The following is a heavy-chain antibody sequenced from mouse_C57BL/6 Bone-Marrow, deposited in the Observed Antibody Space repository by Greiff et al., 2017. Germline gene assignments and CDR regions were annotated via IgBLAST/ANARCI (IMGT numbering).Heavy chain of an antibody. V-gene: IGHV5-6*01. CDR2: ISSGGSYT. CDR1: GFTFSSYG. Sequence: EVMLVESGGDLVKPGGSLKLSCAASGFTFSSYGMSWVRQTPDKRLEWVATISSGGSYTYYPDSVQGRFTISRDNAKNTLYLQMSSLKSEDTAMYYCARYGGDYWGQGTTLTVSS. D-gene: IGHD2-10*02. CDR3: ARYGGDY. J-gene: IGHJ2*01.